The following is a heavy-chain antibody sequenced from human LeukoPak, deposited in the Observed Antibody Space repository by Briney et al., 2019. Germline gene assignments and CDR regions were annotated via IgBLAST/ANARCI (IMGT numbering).Heavy chain of an antibody. CDR3: ARMAVAGTYYYYYGMDV. V-gene: IGHV1-2*02. CDR1: GYTFTGYY. D-gene: IGHD6-19*01. CDR2: INPNSGGT. Sequence: ASVKVSCKASGYTFTGYYMHWVRQAPGQGLEWMGWINPNSGGTNYAQKFQGRVTVTRDTSISTAYMELSRLRSDDTAVYYCARMAVAGTYYYYYGMDVWGQGATVTVSS. J-gene: IGHJ6*02.